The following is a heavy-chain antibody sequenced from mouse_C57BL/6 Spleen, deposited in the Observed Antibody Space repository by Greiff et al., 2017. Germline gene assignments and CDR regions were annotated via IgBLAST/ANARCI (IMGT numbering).Heavy chain of an antibody. J-gene: IGHJ3*01. CDR3: ARDQDLRGFAY. CDR1: GFTFSSYA. V-gene: IGHV5-4*01. CDR2: ISDGGSYT. Sequence: EVKLVESGGGLVKPGGSLKLSCAASGFTFSSYAMSWVRQTPEKRLEWVATISDGGSYTYYPDNVKGRFTISRDNAKNNLYLQMSHLKSEDTAMYYCARDQDLRGFAYGGQGTLVTVSA.